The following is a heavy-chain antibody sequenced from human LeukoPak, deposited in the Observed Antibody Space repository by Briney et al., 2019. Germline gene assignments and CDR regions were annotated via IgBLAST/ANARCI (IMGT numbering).Heavy chain of an antibody. Sequence: PSETLSLTCTVSGGSISSSSYYWGWIRQPPGEGLEWIGSIYYSGSTYYNPSLKSRVTISVDTSKIQFSLKLSSVTAADTAVYYCASTIVVVPAASNLILDYWGQGTLVTVSS. CDR2: IYYSGST. V-gene: IGHV4-39*01. CDR3: ASTIVVVPAASNLILDY. J-gene: IGHJ4*02. CDR1: GGSISSSSYY. D-gene: IGHD2-2*01.